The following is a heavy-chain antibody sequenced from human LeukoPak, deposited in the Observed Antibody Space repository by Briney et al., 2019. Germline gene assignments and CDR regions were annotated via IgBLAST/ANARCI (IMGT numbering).Heavy chain of an antibody. V-gene: IGHV4-31*03. D-gene: IGHD6-13*01. Sequence: SQTLSLTCTVSGGSISSGGYYWSWIRQHPGKGLEWIGYIYYSGSTYYNPSLKSRVTISVDTSKNQFSLKLSSVTAADTAVYYCVRSISAAGTFFDYWGQGTLVTVSS. CDR2: IYYSGST. CDR1: GGSISSGGYY. CDR3: VRSISAAGTFFDY. J-gene: IGHJ4*02.